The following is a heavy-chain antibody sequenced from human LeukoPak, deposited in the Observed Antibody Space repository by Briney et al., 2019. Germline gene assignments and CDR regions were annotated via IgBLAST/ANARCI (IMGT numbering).Heavy chain of an antibody. Sequence: SETLSLTCTVSGGSISSSSYYWSWIRQPPGKGLEWIGEINHSGSTNYNPSLKSRVTISVDTSKNQFSLKLSSVTAADTAVYYCARRPPYYYYYMDVWGKGTTVTISS. CDR2: INHSGST. J-gene: IGHJ6*03. CDR3: ARRPPYYYYYMDV. CDR1: GGSISSSSYY. V-gene: IGHV4-39*07.